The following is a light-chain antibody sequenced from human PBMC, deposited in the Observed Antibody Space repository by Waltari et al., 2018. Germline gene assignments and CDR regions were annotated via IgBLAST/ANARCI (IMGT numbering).Light chain of an antibody. CDR3: QQYGGSPLT. Sequence: ELVLTQSPGTLSLSPGERATFSCRASQIVSSRYLAWYQQKPGQAPRLLIYGASTRATGIPDRFSGSGSGTDFTLSIRRLEPEDVAVYYCQQYGGSPLTFGGGTKVEIK. J-gene: IGKJ4*01. V-gene: IGKV3-20*01. CDR2: GAS. CDR1: QIVSSRY.